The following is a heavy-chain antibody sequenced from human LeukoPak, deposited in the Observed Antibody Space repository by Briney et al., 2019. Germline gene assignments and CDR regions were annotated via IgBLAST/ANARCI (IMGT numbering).Heavy chain of an antibody. Sequence: ASVKVSCKASGYTFTSYYMHWVRQAPGQGLEWMGWINPNSGGTNYAQKFQGRVTMTRDTSISTAYMELSRLRSDDTAVYYCARDFDWLYSPYYYGMDVWGQGTTVTVSS. CDR3: ARDFDWLYSPYYYGMDV. CDR2: INPNSGGT. CDR1: GYTFTSYY. D-gene: IGHD3-9*01. J-gene: IGHJ6*02. V-gene: IGHV1-2*02.